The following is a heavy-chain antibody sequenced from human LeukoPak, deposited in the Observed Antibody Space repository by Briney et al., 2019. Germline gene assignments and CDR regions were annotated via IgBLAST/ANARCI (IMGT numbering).Heavy chain of an antibody. CDR1: GYTFTSYG. CDR3: ARVTGYYDILTGYYPPWRYFDY. D-gene: IGHD3-9*01. J-gene: IGHJ4*02. V-gene: IGHV1-69*13. Sequence: SVKVSCKASGYTFTSYGISWVRQAPVQGLEWMGGIIPIFGTANYAQKFQGRVTITADESASTAYMELSSLRSEDTAVYYRARVTGYYDILTGYYPPWRYFDYWGQGTLVTVSS. CDR2: IIPIFGTA.